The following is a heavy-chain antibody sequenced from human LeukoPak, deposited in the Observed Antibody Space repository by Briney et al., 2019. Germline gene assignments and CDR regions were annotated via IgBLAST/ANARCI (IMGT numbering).Heavy chain of an antibody. V-gene: IGHV4-31*03. D-gene: IGHD3-3*01. Sequence: SQTLSLTCTVSGGSISSGGYYWSWIRQHPGKGLEWIGYIYYSGSTYYNPSLKSRVTISVDTSKNQFSLKLSSVTAADTAVYYCARGCPGGLSLRFLEWLLPKENWFDPWGQGTLVTVSS. CDR1: GGSISSGGYY. CDR3: ARGCPGGLSLRFLEWLLPKENWFDP. CDR2: IYYSGST. J-gene: IGHJ5*02.